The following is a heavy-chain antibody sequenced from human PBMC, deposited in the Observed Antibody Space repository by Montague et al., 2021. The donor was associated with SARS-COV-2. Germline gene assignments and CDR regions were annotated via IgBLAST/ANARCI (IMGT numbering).Heavy chain of an antibody. V-gene: IGHV3-11*06. D-gene: IGHD5-18*01. J-gene: IGHJ6*02. CDR1: GFTFSDYY. Sequence: SLRLSCAASGFTFSDYYMSWIRHAPGKGLEWVSYISSSSSYTNYADSVKGRFTISRDNAKNSLYLQMNSLRAEDTAVYYCARSLDTAMVRLYYYYYGMDVWGQGPTVTVSS. CDR2: ISSSSSYT. CDR3: ARSLDTAMVRLYYYYYGMDV.